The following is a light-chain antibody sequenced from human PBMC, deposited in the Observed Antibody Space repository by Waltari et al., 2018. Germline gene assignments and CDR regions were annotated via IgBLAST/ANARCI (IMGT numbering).Light chain of an antibody. Sequence: VVMTQSPLSLPITTGQQACMACRSSQSLLHSNGNTYLSWFLQKPGQPPRRLIYKVSNRDSGVPDRFSGSGAGTDFTLKISRVEAEDVGVYYCMQGTHFPFTFGPGTKLDIK. CDR2: KVS. CDR1: QSLLHSNGNTY. J-gene: IGKJ3*01. V-gene: IGKV2-30*02. CDR3: MQGTHFPFT.